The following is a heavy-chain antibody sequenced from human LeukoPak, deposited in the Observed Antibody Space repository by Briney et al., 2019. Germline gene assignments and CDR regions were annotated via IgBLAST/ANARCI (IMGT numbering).Heavy chain of an antibody. J-gene: IGHJ5*02. CDR2: IYYSGST. CDR3: ARLLGWSGPINWFDP. D-gene: IGHD3-3*01. CDR1: GGSISSGGYY. V-gene: IGHV4-31*03. Sequence: SETLSLTCTVSGGSISSGGYYRSWIRQHPGKGLEWIGYIYYSGSTYYNPSLKSRVTISVDTSKNQFSLKLTSVTAADTAVYYCARLLGWSGPINWFDPWGRGTLVTVSS.